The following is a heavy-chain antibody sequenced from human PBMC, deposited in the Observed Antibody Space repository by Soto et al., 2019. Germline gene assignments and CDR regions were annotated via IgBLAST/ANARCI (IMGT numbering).Heavy chain of an antibody. CDR2: INHSGST. CDR3: ARAPYCSGGSCSQGLDY. CDR1: GGSFSGYY. D-gene: IGHD2-15*01. J-gene: IGHJ4*02. Sequence: PSETLSLTCAVYGGSFSGYYWSWIRQPPGKGLEWIGEINHSGSTNYNPSLKSRVTISVDTSKNQFSLKLSSVTAADTAVYYCARAPYCSGGSCSQGLDYWGQGTLVTVSS. V-gene: IGHV4-34*01.